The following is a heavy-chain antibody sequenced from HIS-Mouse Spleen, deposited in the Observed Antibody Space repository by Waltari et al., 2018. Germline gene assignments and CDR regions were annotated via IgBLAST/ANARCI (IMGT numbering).Heavy chain of an antibody. CDR1: GGSSSSISSY. Sequence: QLQLQESGPGLVKPSETLSLTCTVSGGSSSSISSYWGWVLHPPGKGLVWIGSINYRGSTYYNPSLKSRVTISVDTHKNQFSRQLSSVTAADTAVYYCAREIPYSSSWYDWFFDLWGRGTLVTVSS. D-gene: IGHD6-13*01. CDR2: INYRGST. CDR3: AREIPYSSSWYDWFFDL. V-gene: IGHV4-39*07. J-gene: IGHJ2*01.